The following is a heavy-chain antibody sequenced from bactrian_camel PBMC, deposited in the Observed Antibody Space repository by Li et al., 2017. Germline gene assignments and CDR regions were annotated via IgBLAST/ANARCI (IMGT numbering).Heavy chain of an antibody. CDR3: ALRGTYFEYKS. CDR2: ISSGGSRT. D-gene: IGHD7*01. V-gene: IGHV3S40*01. CDR1: GFIFGSYA. Sequence: VQLVESGGGLVQPGGSLRLSCVGSGFIFGSYAMNWVRQAPGKGLEWVSGISSGGSRTYYADSVKGRFTISRDNAQNTVYLQLNSLKTDDTAVYFCALRGTYFEYKSWGQGTQVTVS. J-gene: IGHJ4*01.